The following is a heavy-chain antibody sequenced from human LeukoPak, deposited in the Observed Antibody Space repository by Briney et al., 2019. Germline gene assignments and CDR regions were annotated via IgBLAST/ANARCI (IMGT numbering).Heavy chain of an antibody. J-gene: IGHJ6*03. CDR2: INWKSGSI. Sequence: GGSLRLSCAASGFTFDDYAMHWVRQTPGKGLEWVSGINWKSGSIGYADSVKGRFTISRDNSKNTLYLQMNSLRAEDTAVYYCAKDHLWFDSSSWYGGDYYYMDVWGKGTTVTVSS. V-gene: IGHV3-9*01. CDR3: AKDHLWFDSSSWYGGDYYYMDV. CDR1: GFTFDDYA. D-gene: IGHD6-13*01.